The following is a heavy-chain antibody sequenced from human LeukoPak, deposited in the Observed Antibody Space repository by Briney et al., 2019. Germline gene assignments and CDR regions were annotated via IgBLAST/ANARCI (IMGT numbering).Heavy chain of an antibody. V-gene: IGHV4-38-2*02. CDR2: IYHSGST. CDR1: GYSISSGYY. D-gene: IGHD2-15*01. J-gene: IGHJ6*03. Sequence: PSETLSLTCTVSGYSISSGYYWGWIRQPPGKGLEWIGSIYHSGSTYYNSSLKSRVTISVDTSKNQFSLKLSSVTAADTAVYYCAREGRYCSGGSCSYMDVWGKGTTVTVSS. CDR3: AREGRYCSGGSCSYMDV.